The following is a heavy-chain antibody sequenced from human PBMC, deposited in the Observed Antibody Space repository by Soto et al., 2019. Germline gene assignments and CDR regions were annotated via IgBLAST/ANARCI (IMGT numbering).Heavy chain of an antibody. CDR3: ARSQGSSTSLEIYYYYYYGMDV. CDR1: GGTFSSYA. CDR2: TIPISGTA. D-gene: IGHD2-2*01. Sequence: QVQLVQSGAEVKKPGSSVKFSCKASGGTFSSYAISWVRQAPGEGLEWMGGTIPISGTANYAQKFQGRVTITADESTSTAYMELSSLRSEDTAVYYCARSQGSSTSLEIYYYYYYGMDVWGQGTTVTVSS. V-gene: IGHV1-69*01. J-gene: IGHJ6*02.